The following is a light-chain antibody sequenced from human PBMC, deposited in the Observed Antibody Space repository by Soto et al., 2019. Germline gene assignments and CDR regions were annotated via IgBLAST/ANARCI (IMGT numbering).Light chain of an antibody. CDR3: QQYNNWPPWT. J-gene: IGKJ1*01. CDR2: GAS. V-gene: IGKV3-15*01. CDR1: QSVSSN. Sequence: EIVMTQSPATLSVSPGERATLSCRASQSVSSNLAWYQQKPGQAPRLLIYGASTRATGIPARFSGSGSGTEFTLTFSSLQSEDFAVYYCQQYNNWPPWTCGQGTKVEIK.